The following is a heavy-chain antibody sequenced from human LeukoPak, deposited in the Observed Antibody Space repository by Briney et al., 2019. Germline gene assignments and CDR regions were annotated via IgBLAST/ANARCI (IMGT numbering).Heavy chain of an antibody. Sequence: SETLSLTCTVSGGSISSYYWSWIRQPPGKGLEWIGYIYYSGSTNYNPPLKSRVTISVDTSKNQFSLKLSSVTAADTAVYYCARESARYCSSTSCFYNWFDPWGQGTLVTVSS. CDR3: ARESARYCSSTSCFYNWFDP. J-gene: IGHJ5*02. D-gene: IGHD2-2*01. CDR1: GGSISSYY. CDR2: IYYSGST. V-gene: IGHV4-59*01.